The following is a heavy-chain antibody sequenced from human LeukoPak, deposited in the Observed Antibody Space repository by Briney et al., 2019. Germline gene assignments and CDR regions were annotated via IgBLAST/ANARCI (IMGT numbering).Heavy chain of an antibody. Sequence: PGGSLRLSCAASGFTFSSYWMSWVRQAPGKGLEWVANIKQDGSEKYYVDSVKGRFTISRDNAKNSLYLQMNSLRAEDTAVYYCAKDRVSSGWPSAEYFQHWGQGTLVTVSS. CDR2: IKQDGSEK. CDR3: AKDRVSSGWPSAEYFQH. D-gene: IGHD6-19*01. V-gene: IGHV3-7*03. J-gene: IGHJ1*01. CDR1: GFTFSSYW.